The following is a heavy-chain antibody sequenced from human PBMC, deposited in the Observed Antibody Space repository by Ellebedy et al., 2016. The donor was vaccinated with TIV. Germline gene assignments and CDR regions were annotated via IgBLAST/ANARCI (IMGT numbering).Heavy chain of an antibody. D-gene: IGHD2-15*01. CDR1: GFSFSDHT. V-gene: IGHV3-21*01. Sequence: GESLKISXAASGFSFSDHTMNWVRQAPGKGLEWVSSITSSGAYIYYADSLKGRFTISRDNAKNSVYLQMSSLSAEDTAVYYCAREGCSGGSCYSYWLDPWGQGTLVTVSS. CDR3: AREGCSGGSCYSYWLDP. J-gene: IGHJ5*02. CDR2: ITSSGAYI.